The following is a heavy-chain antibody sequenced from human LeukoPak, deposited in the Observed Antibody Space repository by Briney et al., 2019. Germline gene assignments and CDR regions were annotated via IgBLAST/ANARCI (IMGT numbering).Heavy chain of an antibody. Sequence: GGSLRLSCAASGFIFSSYWMHWVRQAPGKGLVWVSRINSDGSSTSYADSVKGRFTISRDNAKNTLYLQMNSLRAEDTAVYYCARAYYDILTGYLIDYWGQGTLVTVSS. V-gene: IGHV3-74*01. D-gene: IGHD3-9*01. CDR2: INSDGSST. J-gene: IGHJ4*02. CDR1: GFIFSSYW. CDR3: ARAYYDILTGYLIDY.